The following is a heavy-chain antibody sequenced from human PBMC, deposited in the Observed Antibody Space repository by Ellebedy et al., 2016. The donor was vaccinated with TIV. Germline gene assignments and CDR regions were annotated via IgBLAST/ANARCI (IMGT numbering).Heavy chain of an antibody. CDR3: AREGGNAYDSSGYYYFDY. V-gene: IGHV1-69*13. D-gene: IGHD3-22*01. CDR1: GGTFSSYA. Sequence: SVKVSXXASGGTFSSYAISWVRQAPGQGLEWMGGIIPIFGTANYAQKFQGRVTITADESTSTAYMELSSLRSEDTAVYYCAREGGNAYDSSGYYYFDYWGQGTLVTVSS. J-gene: IGHJ4*02. CDR2: IIPIFGTA.